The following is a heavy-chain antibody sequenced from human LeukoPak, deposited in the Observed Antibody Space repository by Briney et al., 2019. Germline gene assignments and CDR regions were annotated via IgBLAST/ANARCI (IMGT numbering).Heavy chain of an antibody. Sequence: GASVTVSCTASGYTFTSYYMHWVRQAPGQGLEWMGIINPSGGSTSYAQKFQGRVTMTRDTSTSTVYMELSSLRSEDTAVYYCASSGYSYGYHYWGQGTLVTVSS. V-gene: IGHV1-46*01. J-gene: IGHJ4*02. CDR1: GYTFTSYY. CDR2: INPSGGST. CDR3: ASSGYSYGYHY. D-gene: IGHD5-18*01.